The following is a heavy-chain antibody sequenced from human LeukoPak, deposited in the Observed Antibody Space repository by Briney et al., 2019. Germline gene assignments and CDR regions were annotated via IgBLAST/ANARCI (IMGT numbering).Heavy chain of an antibody. CDR1: GFTFSNSY. Sequence: GGSLRLSCAASGFTFSNSYMSWVRQAPGKGLEGVAVIYSGGSTYYADSVKGRFTMSGDYFKNTLYLEMNSLRVDDTALYYCARGGFHNSGSYWNAFDVWGQGTMVTVSS. V-gene: IGHV3-66*01. CDR2: IYSGGST. J-gene: IGHJ3*01. D-gene: IGHD1-26*01. CDR3: ARGGFHNSGSYWNAFDV.